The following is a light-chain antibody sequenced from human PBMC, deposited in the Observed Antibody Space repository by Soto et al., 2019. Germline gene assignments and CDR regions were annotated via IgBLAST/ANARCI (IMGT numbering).Light chain of an antibody. CDR3: EKYSSVPV. J-gene: IGKJ3*01. Sequence: DIQMTQSPPSLSASVGDRVTITCRARQGIRNFVAWYQQKPGKAPKLLIYAASTLQSGVPSRFSGSGAGTDFTLTINSLQPEDVATYSCEKYSSVPVFGPGTKVVIK. CDR1: QGIRNF. V-gene: IGKV1-27*01. CDR2: AAS.